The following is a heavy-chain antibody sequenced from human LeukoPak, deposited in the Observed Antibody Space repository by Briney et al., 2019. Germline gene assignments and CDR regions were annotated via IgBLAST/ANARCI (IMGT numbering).Heavy chain of an antibody. D-gene: IGHD5-12*01. Sequence: GESLKISCKGSGYGFTSYWIGWVRQMPGKGLEWMGIIYPGDSDTRYSPSFQGQVTISADKSISTAYLQWSSLKASDTAMYYCAREWRGYSGYDPDDAFDIWGQGTMVTVSS. V-gene: IGHV5-51*01. CDR2: IYPGDSDT. CDR3: AREWRGYSGYDPDDAFDI. J-gene: IGHJ3*02. CDR1: GYGFTSYW.